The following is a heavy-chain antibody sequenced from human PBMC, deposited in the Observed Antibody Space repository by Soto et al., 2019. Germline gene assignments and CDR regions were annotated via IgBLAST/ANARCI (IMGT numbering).Heavy chain of an antibody. CDR1: GFTFSSYA. D-gene: IGHD3-10*01. V-gene: IGHV3-23*01. J-gene: IGHJ4*02. CDR3: AKDSGAYGSGSYYYFDY. Sequence: GGSLRLSCAASGFTFSSYAMSWVRQAPGKGLEWVSAISGSGGSTYYADSVKGRFTISRDNSKNTLYLQMNSLRAEDTAVYYCAKDSGAYGSGSYYYFDYWGQGTLVTVSS. CDR2: ISGSGGST.